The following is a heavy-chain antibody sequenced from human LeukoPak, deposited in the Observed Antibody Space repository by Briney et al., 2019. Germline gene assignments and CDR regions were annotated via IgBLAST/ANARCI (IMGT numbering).Heavy chain of an antibody. CDR1: GGTFSSYA. V-gene: IGHV1-69*13. Sequence: GASVKVSCKASGGTFSSYAISWVRQAPGQGLEWMGGIIPIFGTANYAQKFQGRVTITADESTSTAYMELSSLRSEDTAVYYCARAVVVVAAPRDCYYYGMDVWGKGTTVTVSS. CDR2: IIPIFGTA. CDR3: ARAVVVVAAPRDCYYYGMDV. D-gene: IGHD2-15*01. J-gene: IGHJ6*04.